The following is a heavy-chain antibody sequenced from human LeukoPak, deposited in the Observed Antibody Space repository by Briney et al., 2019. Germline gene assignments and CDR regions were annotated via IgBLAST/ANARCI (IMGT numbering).Heavy chain of an antibody. CDR1: GFTSTTAW. CDR3: VVYKYILSWSAFDF. CDR2: IRQDGSDK. Sequence: GGSLRLSCAISGFTSTTAWMTWVRQAPGKGLEWVADIRQDGSDKYYVDSVKGRFIISRDNAKKSVSLHMNNLRVEDTAVYYCVVYKYILSWSAFDFWGRGTMVTVSS. D-gene: IGHD6-13*01. V-gene: IGHV3-7*01. J-gene: IGHJ3*01.